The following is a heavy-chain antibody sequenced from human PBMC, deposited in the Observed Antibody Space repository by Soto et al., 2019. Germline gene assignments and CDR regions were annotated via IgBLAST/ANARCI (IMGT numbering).Heavy chain of an antibody. CDR1: GFTFSSYW. CDR2: ISSSSSYI. CDR3: ARGTLLPITGTSGDAFDI. Sequence: GGSLRLSCAASGFTFSSYWMHWVRQAPGKGLVWVSSISSSSSYIYYADSVKGRFTISRDNAKNSLYLQMNSLRAEDTAVYYCARGTLLPITGTSGDAFDIWGQGTMVTVSS. J-gene: IGHJ3*02. V-gene: IGHV3-21*01. D-gene: IGHD1-7*01.